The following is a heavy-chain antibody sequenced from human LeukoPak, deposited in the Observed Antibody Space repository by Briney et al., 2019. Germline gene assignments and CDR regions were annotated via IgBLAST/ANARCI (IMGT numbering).Heavy chain of an antibody. D-gene: IGHD2-21*02. CDR2: IYNTGST. V-gene: IGHV4-4*07. Sequence: SETLSLTCTVSGGSISSYYWSWIRQPAGKGLEWIGRIYNTGSTKDNPSLKSRVTMSVDTSKNQFSLKLSSVTAADTAVYYCARAYCVGDCSVLHIYFDNWGQGTLVTVSS. CDR1: GGSISSYY. CDR3: ARAYCVGDCSVLHIYFDN. J-gene: IGHJ4*02.